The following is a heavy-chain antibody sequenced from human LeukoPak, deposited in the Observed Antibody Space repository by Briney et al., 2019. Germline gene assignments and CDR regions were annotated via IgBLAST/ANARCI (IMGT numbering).Heavy chain of an antibody. Sequence: ASVKVSCRVSGHRLSDLSMHWVRLAPGKGLEWMGGFDPEDGETIYAQKFQGRLTMTEDISTDTAYMNLSSLTSEDTAVYYCASRGGHRRFAPWGQGTLVTVSS. CDR1: GHRLSDLS. V-gene: IGHV1-24*01. D-gene: IGHD3-16*01. CDR3: ASRGGHRRFAP. CDR2: FDPEDGET. J-gene: IGHJ5*02.